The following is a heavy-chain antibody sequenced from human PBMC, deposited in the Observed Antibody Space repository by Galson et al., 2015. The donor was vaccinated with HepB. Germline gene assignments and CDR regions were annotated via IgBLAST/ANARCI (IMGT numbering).Heavy chain of an antibody. J-gene: IGHJ3*01. V-gene: IGHV3-33*01. CDR1: GFTFSNYG. D-gene: IGHD4-17*01. CDR3: ARSDYGDDVPSWGSDAFDV. CDR2: IWYDGSNQ. Sequence: SLRLSCAASGFTFSNYGMHWVRQAPGKGLEWLAVIWYDGSNQYYADSVKGRFTISRDNSKSTLYLQMNSLRAEDTAIYYCARSDYGDDVPSWGSDAFDVWGQGTMVTVSS.